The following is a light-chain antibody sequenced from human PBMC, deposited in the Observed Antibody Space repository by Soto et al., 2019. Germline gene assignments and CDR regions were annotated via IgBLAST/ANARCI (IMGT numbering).Light chain of an antibody. CDR2: KAS. CDR3: QQYNSYSQT. CDR1: QSISSW. V-gene: IGKV1-5*03. J-gene: IGKJ1*01. Sequence: DIQMTQSPSTLSASVGDRVTITCRASQSISSWLAWYQQKPGKAPKLLIYKASSLESGAPSRFSGSGSGTDFTLTISSLQTDDFATYYCQQYNSYSQTFGQGTKVDI.